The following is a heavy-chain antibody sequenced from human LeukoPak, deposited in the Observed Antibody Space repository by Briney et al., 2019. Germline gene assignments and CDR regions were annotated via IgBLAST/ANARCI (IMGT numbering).Heavy chain of an antibody. V-gene: IGHV3-23*01. Sequence: PGGSLRLSCAASGLTFSSFAMSWVRQAQGKGLEWVSGISGGGGSTYYADSVKGRFTISRDNSKNTLSLQMNSLRPEDTAVYYCAKATRSSWFYYFDYWGQGTLVTLSS. CDR3: AKATRSSWFYYFDY. J-gene: IGHJ4*02. CDR2: ISGGGGST. D-gene: IGHD6-13*01. CDR1: GLTFSSFA.